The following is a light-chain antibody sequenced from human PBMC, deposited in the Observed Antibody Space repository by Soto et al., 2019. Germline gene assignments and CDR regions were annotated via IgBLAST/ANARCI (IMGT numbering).Light chain of an antibody. V-gene: IGKV1-5*03. J-gene: IGKJ5*01. CDR1: QSISNW. CDR2: KAS. Sequence: DIQMTQSPSTLSASVGDRVTITCRASQSISNWLAWYQQKPGKAPKLVIYKASTLESGVPSRFSGSGSVKEFTLTISSLQPEDFATYYCQQYNSYSQTF. CDR3: QQYNSYSQT.